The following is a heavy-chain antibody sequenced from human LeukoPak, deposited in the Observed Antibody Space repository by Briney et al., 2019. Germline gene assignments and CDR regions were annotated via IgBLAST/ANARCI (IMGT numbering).Heavy chain of an antibody. CDR1: GASINSTYY. CDR3: ARDLRDGAVAATYWFDP. J-gene: IGHJ5*02. CDR2: VHHSGST. D-gene: IGHD6-19*01. V-gene: IGHV4-39*07. Sequence: SETLSLTCTVSGASINSTYYWGWIRPSPGKGLEWIGTVHHSGSTFYNPSLKGRVSISVDTSKNEFSLKLTSVTAADTAIYYCARDLRDGAVAATYWFDPWGQGTLVTVSS.